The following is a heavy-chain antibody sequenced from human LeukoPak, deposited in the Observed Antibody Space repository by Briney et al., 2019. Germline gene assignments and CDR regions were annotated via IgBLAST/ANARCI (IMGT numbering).Heavy chain of an antibody. D-gene: IGHD6-6*01. J-gene: IGHJ5*02. CDR1: GFTFSSYA. CDR3: AKDRIAVRPGWFDP. V-gene: IGHV3-30*02. Sequence: GGSLRLSCAASGFTFSSYAMSWVRQAPGKGLEWVALIRYDGSEKYYVDSVKGRFTISRDNSKNTLYLQMNSLRAEDTAVYYCAKDRIAVRPGWFDPWGQGTLVTVSS. CDR2: IRYDGSEK.